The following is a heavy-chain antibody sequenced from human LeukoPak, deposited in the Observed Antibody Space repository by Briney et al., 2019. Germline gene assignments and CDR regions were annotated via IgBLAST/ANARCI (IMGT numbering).Heavy chain of an antibody. CDR2: INPNSGGT. V-gene: IGHV1-2*02. D-gene: IGHD3-22*01. J-gene: IGHJ3*02. Sequence: AASVKVSCKASGYTFTGYYMHWVRQAPGQGLEWMGWINPNSGGTNYAQKFQGRVTMTRDTSISTAYMELSRLRSDDTAVYYCARATDMIVVVITTGDDAFDIWGQGTMVTVSS. CDR1: GYTFTGYY. CDR3: ARATDMIVVVITTGDDAFDI.